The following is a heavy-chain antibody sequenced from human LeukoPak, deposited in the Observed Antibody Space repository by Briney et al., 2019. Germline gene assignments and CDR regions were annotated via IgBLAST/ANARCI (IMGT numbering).Heavy chain of an antibody. CDR1: GGSISSGDYY. CDR3: ARENWNSHRAPSI. Sequence: SETLSLTCTVSGGSISSGDYYWSWIRQPPGKGLEWIGYIYYSGSTYYNPSLKSRVTISVDRSKNQFSLKLSSVTAADTAVYYCARENWNSHRAPSIWGQGTMVTVSS. D-gene: IGHD1-7*01. CDR2: IYYSGST. J-gene: IGHJ3*02. V-gene: IGHV4-30-4*01.